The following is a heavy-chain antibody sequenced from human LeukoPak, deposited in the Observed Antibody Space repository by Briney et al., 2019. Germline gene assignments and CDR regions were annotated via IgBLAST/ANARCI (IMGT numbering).Heavy chain of an antibody. D-gene: IGHD4-17*01. Sequence: GGSLRLSCAASGFTFSSYSMNWVRQASGKGLEWVGRIRSKANNYATTYAASVKGRFTFSRDDLKNTAFLQMNSLKAEDTAVYYCTRHDDDYSYWGQGTLVTVSS. CDR1: GFTFSSYS. CDR3: TRHDDDYSY. CDR2: IRSKANNYAT. V-gene: IGHV3-73*01. J-gene: IGHJ4*02.